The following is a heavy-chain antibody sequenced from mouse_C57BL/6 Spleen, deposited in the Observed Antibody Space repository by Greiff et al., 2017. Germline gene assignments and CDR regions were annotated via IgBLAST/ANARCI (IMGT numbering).Heavy chain of an antibody. D-gene: IGHD1-1*01. CDR3: ARDGLGSSFSFDY. J-gene: IGHJ2*01. V-gene: IGHV3-6*01. CDR2: ISYDGSN. Sequence: EVKLQESGPGLVKPSQSLSLTCSVTGYSITSGYYWNWIRQFPGNKLEWMGYISYDGSNNYNPSLKNRISITRDTSKNQFFLKLNSVTTEDTATYYCARDGLGSSFSFDYWGQGTTLTVSS. CDR1: GYSITSGYY.